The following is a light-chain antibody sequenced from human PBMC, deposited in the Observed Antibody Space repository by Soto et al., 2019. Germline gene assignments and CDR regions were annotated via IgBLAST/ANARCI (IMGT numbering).Light chain of an antibody. Sequence: EIVMTQSPATLSVSPGERATLSCRASQSVSSNLAWYQQKPGQAPRLLIYGASTRATGIPARFSGSGSGTEFTLTISHLQSEAVAVYYCQQYNNWPDTFGQGTKLEIK. CDR2: GAS. J-gene: IGKJ2*01. V-gene: IGKV3-15*01. CDR1: QSVSSN. CDR3: QQYNNWPDT.